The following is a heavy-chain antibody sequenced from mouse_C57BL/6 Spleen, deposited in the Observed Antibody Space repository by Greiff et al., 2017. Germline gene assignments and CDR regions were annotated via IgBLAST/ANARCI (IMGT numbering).Heavy chain of an antibody. CDR3: VREDYGRWYFDV. CDR2: IRSKSSNYAT. V-gene: IGHV10-3*01. D-gene: IGHD1-1*01. J-gene: IGHJ1*03. CDR1: GFSFNTFA. Sequence: GGGLVQPKGSLNLSCAASGFSFNTFAMHWVRQAPGKGLEWVARIRSKSSNYATYYADSVIDRVTISRDDSQSMLYLQRNNLKTEDTAMYYCVREDYGRWYFDVWGTGTTVTASS.